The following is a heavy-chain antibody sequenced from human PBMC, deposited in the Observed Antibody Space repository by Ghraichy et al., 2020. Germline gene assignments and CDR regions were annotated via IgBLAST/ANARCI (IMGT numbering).Heavy chain of an antibody. Sequence: SVKVSCKASGGTFSSYGISWVRQAPGQGLEWMGRIIPILGIANYAQKFQGRVTITADKSTSTAYMELSSLRSEDTAVYYCARSGGDYRITDYWGQGTLVTVSS. D-gene: IGHD4-17*01. J-gene: IGHJ4*02. CDR1: GGTFSSYG. CDR3: ARSGGDYRITDY. V-gene: IGHV1-69*04. CDR2: IIPILGIA.